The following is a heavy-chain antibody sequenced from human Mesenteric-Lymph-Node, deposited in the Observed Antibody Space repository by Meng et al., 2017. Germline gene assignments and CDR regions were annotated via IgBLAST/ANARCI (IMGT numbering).Heavy chain of an antibody. CDR1: GYSFTSYW. J-gene: IGHJ4*02. V-gene: IGHV5-51*01. Sequence: GESLKISCKGSGYSFTSYWIGWVRQMPGKGLEWMGIIYPGDSDTRYSPSFQGQVTISADKSISTAYLQWSSLKASDTAMYYCARSLYYYDSSGYYPNFDYWGQGTPVTVSS. D-gene: IGHD3-22*01. CDR2: IYPGDSDT. CDR3: ARSLYYYDSSGYYPNFDY.